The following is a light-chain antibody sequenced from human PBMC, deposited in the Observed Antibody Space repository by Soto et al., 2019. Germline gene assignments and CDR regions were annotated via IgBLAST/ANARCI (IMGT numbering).Light chain of an antibody. V-gene: IGLV2-14*01. CDR2: EVN. CDR3: SSFSSSSTPYV. J-gene: IGLJ1*01. CDR1: SSDIGAYDY. Sequence: QSALTQPASLSGSPGQSITISCTGTSSDIGAYDYVSWFQQHPGKAPKLMISEVNNRPSGVSNRFSGSKSGNTAYLTISGLQPEDEADYYYSSFSSSSTPYVFGTGTQLTVL.